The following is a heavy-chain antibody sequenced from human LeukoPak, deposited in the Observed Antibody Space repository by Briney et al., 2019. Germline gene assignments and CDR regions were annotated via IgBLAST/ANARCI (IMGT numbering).Heavy chain of an antibody. CDR2: INHSGST. V-gene: IGHV4-34*01. CDR3: ARVPIFGSGSAFDI. CDR1: GGSFSGYY. J-gene: IGHJ3*02. Sequence: PSETLSLTCAVYGGSFSGYYWSWIRQPPGKGLEWIGEINHSGSTNYNPSLKSRVTISVDTSKNQFSLKLSSVTAADTAVYYCARVPIFGSGSAFDIWGQGTMVTVSS. D-gene: IGHD3-10*01.